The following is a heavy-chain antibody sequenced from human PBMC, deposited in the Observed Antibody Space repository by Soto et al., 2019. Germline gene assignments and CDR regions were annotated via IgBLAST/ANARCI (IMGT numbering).Heavy chain of an antibody. J-gene: IGHJ4*02. D-gene: IGHD3-22*01. CDR2: VSVSGGTT. CDR1: GFMFNNYA. V-gene: IGHV3-23*01. CDR3: AKGLYYYDSSGYRLFDY. Sequence: GGSLRPSCAASGFMFNNYAMSWVRQAPGKGLEWVSTVSVSGGTTYYADSLKGRFTISRDNSKKTVYLQMNRLRADDTAIYYCAKGLYYYDSSGYRLFDYWGQGTLVTVSS.